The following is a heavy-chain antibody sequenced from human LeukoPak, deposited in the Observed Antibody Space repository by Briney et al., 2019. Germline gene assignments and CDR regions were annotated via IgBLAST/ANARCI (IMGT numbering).Heavy chain of an antibody. V-gene: IGHV3-9*01. CDR1: GFTFSDYY. D-gene: IGHD3-10*01. CDR2: ISWNSGSI. CDR3: AKGVRITMVRGAFDI. J-gene: IGHJ3*02. Sequence: GGSLRLSCAASGFTFSDYYMSWIRQAPGKGLEWVSGISWNSGSIGYADSVKGRFTISRDNAKNSLYLQMNSLRPEDTALYYCAKGVRITMVRGAFDIWGQGTMVTVSS.